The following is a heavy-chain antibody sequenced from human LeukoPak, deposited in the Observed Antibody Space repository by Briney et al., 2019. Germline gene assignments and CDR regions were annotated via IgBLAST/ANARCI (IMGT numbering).Heavy chain of an antibody. Sequence: ASVKVSCKASGYTFTGYYMHWVRQAPGQGLEWMGWINPNSGGTNYAQKFQGRVTITADKSTSTAYMELSSLRSEDTAVYYCARGYYDFWSGPYYYYYYMDVWGKGTTVTVSS. J-gene: IGHJ6*03. CDR1: GYTFTGYY. CDR3: ARGYYDFWSGPYYYYYYMDV. V-gene: IGHV1-2*02. CDR2: INPNSGGT. D-gene: IGHD3-3*01.